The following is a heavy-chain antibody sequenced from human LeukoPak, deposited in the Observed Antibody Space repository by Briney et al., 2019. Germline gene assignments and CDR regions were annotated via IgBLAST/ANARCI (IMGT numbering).Heavy chain of an antibody. V-gene: IGHV1-69*06. D-gene: IGHD6-6*01. CDR2: IIPIFGTA. CDR3: ARGPDSSSVWFDP. Sequence: SVKVSWKASGGTFSSYAISWVRQAPEQGLEWMGGIIPIFGTANYAQKCQGRVTITADKSTSTAYMELSSLRSEDTAVYYCARGPDSSSVWFDPWGQGTLVTVSS. J-gene: IGHJ5*02. CDR1: GGTFSSYA.